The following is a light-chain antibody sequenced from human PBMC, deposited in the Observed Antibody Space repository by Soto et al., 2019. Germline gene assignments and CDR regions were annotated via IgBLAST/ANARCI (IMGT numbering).Light chain of an antibody. CDR3: SSYTITSTLYV. V-gene: IGLV2-14*03. CDR1: SGDIGGYNY. J-gene: IGLJ1*01. Sequence: QSVLTQPASVSGSPGQSITISCIGTSGDIGGYNYVSWYQQHPGKAPKLMIYEVSNRPSGVSNRFSGSKSGNTASLTISGLQAEDEEDYYCSSYTITSTLYVFGPGTKVTVL. CDR2: EVS.